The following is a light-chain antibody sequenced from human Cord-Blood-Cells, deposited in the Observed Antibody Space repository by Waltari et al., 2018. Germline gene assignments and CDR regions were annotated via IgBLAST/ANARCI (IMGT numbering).Light chain of an antibody. V-gene: IGLV3-19*01. J-gene: IGLJ2*01. Sequence: SSELTQDPAVSVALGQTVRITCQGDSLRSYYASWYQQKPGQAPVLFIYGKNNRPSGIPDRFPGPSSGNTASLTITGAQAEDEADYYCNSRDSSGNHVVFGGGTKLTVL. CDR3: NSRDSSGNHVV. CDR2: GKN. CDR1: SLRSYY.